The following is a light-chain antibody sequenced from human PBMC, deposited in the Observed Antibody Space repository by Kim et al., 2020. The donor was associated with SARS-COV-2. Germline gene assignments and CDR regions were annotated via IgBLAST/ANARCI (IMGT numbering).Light chain of an antibody. J-gene: IGLJ1*01. CDR3: QALDSSTYV. CDR2: QGC. Sequence: PGQTASNTCSGDKLGGKDACWDQQKPGPSPGLVILQGCKRPSGIPGGFSWPNSGNTAPLTIRGTQAMDGADYYCQALDSSTYVFGTGTKVTVL. V-gene: IGLV3-1*01. CDR1: KLGGKD.